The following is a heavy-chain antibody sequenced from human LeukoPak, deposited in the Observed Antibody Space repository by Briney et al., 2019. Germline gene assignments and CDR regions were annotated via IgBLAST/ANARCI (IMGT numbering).Heavy chain of an antibody. Sequence: GESLKISCKASGYIFSTYWIGWVRQMPGKGLEWMGIIYPADSDTRYSPSFQGQVTISADKSISTAYLQWNSLQASDTAIYYCARHGCGSGSCHVPPYLYYGMDVWGQGTTVTVSS. J-gene: IGHJ6*02. D-gene: IGHD2-2*01. CDR2: IYPADSDT. V-gene: IGHV5-51*01. CDR1: GYIFSTYW. CDR3: ARHGCGSGSCHVPPYLYYGMDV.